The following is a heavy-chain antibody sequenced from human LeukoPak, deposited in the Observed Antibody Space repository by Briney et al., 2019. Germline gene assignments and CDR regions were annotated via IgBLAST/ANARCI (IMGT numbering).Heavy chain of an antibody. CDR2: IYSGGST. V-gene: IGHV3-66*01. D-gene: IGHD6-19*01. CDR3: ASEEQWLRGAFDI. J-gene: IGHJ3*02. CDR1: GFTVSSYY. Sequence: GGSLTLSCAASGFTVSSYYMSWLRQAPGKGLEWVSVIYSGGSTYYADSVKGRFTISRDNSKNTRYLQMNRLRAEDTAVYYCASEEQWLRGAFDIWGQGTMVTVSS.